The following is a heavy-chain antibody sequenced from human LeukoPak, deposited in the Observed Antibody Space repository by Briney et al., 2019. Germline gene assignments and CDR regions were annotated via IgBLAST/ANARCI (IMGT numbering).Heavy chain of an antibody. Sequence: PSETLSLTCAVSGGSISSGGYSWSWIRQPPGKGLEWIGYIYHSGSTYYNPSLKSRVTISVDTSKNQFSLKLSSVTAADTAVYYCARSLRDGYNFDYWGQGTLVTVSS. CDR2: IYHSGST. V-gene: IGHV4-30-2*01. CDR1: GGSISSGGYS. CDR3: ARSLRDGYNFDY. D-gene: IGHD5-24*01. J-gene: IGHJ4*02.